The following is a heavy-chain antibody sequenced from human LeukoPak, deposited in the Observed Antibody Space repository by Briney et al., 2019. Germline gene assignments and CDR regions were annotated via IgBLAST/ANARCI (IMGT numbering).Heavy chain of an antibody. J-gene: IGHJ4*02. CDR3: ASARGATLVSGLDY. CDR2: ISGSGGST. CDR1: GFTFSSYA. D-gene: IGHD1-26*01. V-gene: IGHV3-23*01. Sequence: GGSLRLSCAASGFTFSSYAMGWVRQAPGKGLEWVSTISGSGGSTYYADSVKGRFTISRDNSKNTLYLQMNSLRAEDTAVYYCASARGATLVSGLDYWGQGTLVTVSS.